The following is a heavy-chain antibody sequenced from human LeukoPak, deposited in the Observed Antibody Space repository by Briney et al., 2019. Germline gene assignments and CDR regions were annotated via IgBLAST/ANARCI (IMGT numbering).Heavy chain of an antibody. CDR3: AKDGDCYNYVAAFDI. J-gene: IGHJ3*02. CDR1: GFTFSSYA. CDR2: ISGSGGRT. V-gene: IGHV3-23*01. D-gene: IGHD5-24*01. Sequence: PGGSLRLSCAASGFTFSSYAMSWVRQAPGKGLEWVSAISGSGGRTYYADSVKGGFTISRDNSKNTLYLQMNSLRAEDTAVYYCAKDGDCYNYVAAFDIWGQGTMVTVSS.